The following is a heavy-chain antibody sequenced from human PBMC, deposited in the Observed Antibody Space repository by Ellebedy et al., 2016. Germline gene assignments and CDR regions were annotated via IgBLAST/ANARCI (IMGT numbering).Heavy chain of an antibody. J-gene: IGHJ4*02. Sequence: ASVKVSCKASGYNFTSYGISWVRQAPGQGLEWMGWISAYNGNTNYAQKLQGRVTMTTDKSTSTAYMELSSLRSEDTAVYYCARGERGTYGGNPLDYWGQGTLVTVSS. CDR1: GYNFTSYG. D-gene: IGHD4-23*01. CDR3: ARGERGTYGGNPLDY. CDR2: ISAYNGNT. V-gene: IGHV1-18*01.